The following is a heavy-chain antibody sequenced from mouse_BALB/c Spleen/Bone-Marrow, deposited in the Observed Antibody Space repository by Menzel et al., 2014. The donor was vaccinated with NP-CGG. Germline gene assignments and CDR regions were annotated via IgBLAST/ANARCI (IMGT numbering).Heavy chain of an antibody. CDR2: INPGSGGT. CDR1: GYAFTNYL. J-gene: IGHJ2*01. D-gene: IGHD2-1*01. CDR3: ARIYYGNYY. Sequence: QVQLQQSGAELVRPGTSVKVSCKASGYAFTNYLIEWVKQRPGQGLEWIGVINPGSGGTNYNEKFKGKATLTAYKSSSTAYMQLSSLTADDSAVYFCARIYYGNYYWGQGTTLTVSS. V-gene: IGHV1-54*01.